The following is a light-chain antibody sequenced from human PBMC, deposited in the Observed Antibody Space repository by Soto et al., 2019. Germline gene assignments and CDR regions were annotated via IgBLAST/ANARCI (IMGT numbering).Light chain of an antibody. CDR2: GAS. J-gene: IGKJ2*01. V-gene: IGKV3-20*01. Sequence: EIVLTQSPGTLSLSPGERATLSCRASQSVSSSYLAWYQQKPGQAPRLLIYGASSRATGIPDRFSGSGSGTDFNSTISRLEPEDFAVYYCQQYGSSPQTFGQGTKLEIK. CDR3: QQYGSSPQT. CDR1: QSVSSSY.